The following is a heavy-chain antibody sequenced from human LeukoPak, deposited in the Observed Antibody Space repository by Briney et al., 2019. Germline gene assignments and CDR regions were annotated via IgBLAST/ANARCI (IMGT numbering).Heavy chain of an antibody. Sequence: SETLSLTCTVSGGSIRSSDYYWAWIRQPPGRGLEWIGTIHYSGSTFYKPPLKSRLTVSADTSRNQFYMKLSSVTAADTAVYYCARGHYYDSSGYYGYWGQGTLVTVSS. V-gene: IGHV4-39*01. CDR3: ARGHYYDSSGYYGY. D-gene: IGHD3-22*01. CDR2: IHYSGST. J-gene: IGHJ4*02. CDR1: GGSIRSSDYY.